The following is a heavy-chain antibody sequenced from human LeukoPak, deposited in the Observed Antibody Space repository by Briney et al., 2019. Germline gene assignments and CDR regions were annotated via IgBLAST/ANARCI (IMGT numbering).Heavy chain of an antibody. V-gene: IGHV3-23*01. CDR1: GFTFSSYA. Sequence: PGGSLRLSCAASGFTFSSYAMSWVRQAPGKGLEWVSAISGSGGSTYYADSVKGRFTISRDNAENSLYLQMHSLRGEDTAVYYCARNVNAFDIWGQGTMVTVSS. CDR3: ARNVNAFDI. CDR2: ISGSGGST. J-gene: IGHJ3*02.